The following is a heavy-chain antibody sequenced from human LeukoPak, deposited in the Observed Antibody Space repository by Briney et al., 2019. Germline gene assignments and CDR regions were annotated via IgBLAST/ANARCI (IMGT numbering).Heavy chain of an antibody. Sequence: GASVKVSCKASGYTFTGYYMHWVRQAPGQGLEWMGWINPNSGGTNYAQKFQGRVTMTRDTSISTAYMELSRLRSDDTAVYYCARTEISGSSGWYGVFDYWGQGTLVTVSS. CDR2: INPNSGGT. V-gene: IGHV1-2*02. CDR3: ARTEISGSSGWYGVFDY. J-gene: IGHJ4*02. D-gene: IGHD6-19*01. CDR1: GYTFTGYY.